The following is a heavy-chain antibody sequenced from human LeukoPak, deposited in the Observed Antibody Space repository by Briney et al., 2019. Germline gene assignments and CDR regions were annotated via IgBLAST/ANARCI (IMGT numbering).Heavy chain of an antibody. D-gene: IGHD3-22*01. CDR2: ISSNGGST. Sequence: GGSLRLSCAASGFTFSSYAMHWVRQAPGKGLEYVSAISSNGGSTYYANSVKGRFTISRDNSKNTLYLQMGSLRAEDMAVYYCARDFTYDSSGTLWYWGQGTLVTVSS. J-gene: IGHJ4*02. CDR1: GFTFSSYA. V-gene: IGHV3-64*01. CDR3: ARDFTYDSSGTLWY.